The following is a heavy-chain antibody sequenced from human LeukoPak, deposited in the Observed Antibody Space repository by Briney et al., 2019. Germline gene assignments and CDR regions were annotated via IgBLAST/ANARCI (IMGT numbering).Heavy chain of an antibody. D-gene: IGHD3-3*01. J-gene: IGHJ4*02. CDR2: ISGSGGST. Sequence: GGSLRLSCAASGFTFSSYAMSWVRQAPGKGLEWVSAISGSGGSTYYADSVKGRFTISRDNSKNTLYLQMNSLRAEDTAVYYCAKGSDFWSGSLSAFDYWGQGTLVTVSS. CDR1: GFTFSSYA. CDR3: AKGSDFWSGSLSAFDY. V-gene: IGHV3-23*01.